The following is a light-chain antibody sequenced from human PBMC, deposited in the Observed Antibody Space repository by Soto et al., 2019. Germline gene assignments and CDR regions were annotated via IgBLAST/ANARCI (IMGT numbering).Light chain of an antibody. CDR2: NRN. J-gene: IGLJ2*01. CDR1: SSNIGAGYG. CDR3: QTADTSLSVV. Sequence: SVLTQPPSVSGAPGQRVTISCTGSSSNIGAGYGVHWYQQLPGAAPRLLIYNRNNRPSGVPDRFSGTQSDTSASLAITGLQAEDEADYYCQTADTSLSVVFGGGTKLTVL. V-gene: IGLV1-40*01.